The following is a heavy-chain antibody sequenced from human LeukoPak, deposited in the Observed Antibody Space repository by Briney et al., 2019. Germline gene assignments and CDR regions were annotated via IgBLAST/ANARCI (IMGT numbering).Heavy chain of an antibody. J-gene: IGHJ4*02. CDR2: ISSETDGGTT. CDR3: TTYKCSGGSCYYFDY. V-gene: IGHV3-15*01. D-gene: IGHD2-15*01. Sequence: PGGSLRLSCAASGFTSSNAWMSWVRQTPGKGLEWVGRISSETDGGTTDYAAPVKGRFTISRDESKNTLYLQMNSLKIEDTAIYYCTTYKCSGGSCYYFDYWGQGTLVTVSS. CDR1: GFTSSNAW.